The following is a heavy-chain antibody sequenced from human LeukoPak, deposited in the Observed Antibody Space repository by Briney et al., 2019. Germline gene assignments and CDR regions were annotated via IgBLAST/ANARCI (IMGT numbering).Heavy chain of an antibody. CDR1: GFTFSSYA. J-gene: IGHJ4*02. V-gene: IGHV3-23*01. D-gene: IGHD2-8*01. CDR3: ARYCTNGVCWNY. Sequence: GGSLRLSCAASGFTFSSYAMSWVRQAPGKGLEWVSAISGSGGSTYYADSVKGRFTISRDNSKNTLYLQMNSLRAEDTAVYYCARYCTNGVCWNYWGQGTLVTVSS. CDR2: ISGSGGST.